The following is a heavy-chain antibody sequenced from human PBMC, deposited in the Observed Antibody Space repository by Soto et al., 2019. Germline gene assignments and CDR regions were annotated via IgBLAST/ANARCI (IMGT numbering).Heavy chain of an antibody. CDR2: INGGNGNT. D-gene: IGHD6-25*01. V-gene: IGHV1-3*01. CDR3: ARDGAADGNINFDN. Sequence: ASVKVSCKTSGYTFTRYAMHWVRQAPGQRHEWMGWINGGNGNTKYAPKFQDRVTISRDTSASTVYMELSSLTSEDTAVYYCARDGAADGNINFDNWGHGTLVTVSS. CDR1: GYTFTRYA. J-gene: IGHJ4*01.